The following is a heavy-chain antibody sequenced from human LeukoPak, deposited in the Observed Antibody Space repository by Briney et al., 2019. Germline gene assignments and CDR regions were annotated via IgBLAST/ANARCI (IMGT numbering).Heavy chain of an antibody. Sequence: XRLSXXXXXFTFSXXAMSWVRQAPGKGLEWVSAISGSGGSTYYADSVKGRFTISRDNSKNTLYLQMNSLRAEDTAVYYCAKDVRGSYYEGADYWGQGTLVTVSS. CDR1: XFTFSXXA. V-gene: IGHV3-23*01. D-gene: IGHD1-26*01. J-gene: IGHJ4*02. CDR2: ISGSGGST. CDR3: AKDVRGSYYEGADY.